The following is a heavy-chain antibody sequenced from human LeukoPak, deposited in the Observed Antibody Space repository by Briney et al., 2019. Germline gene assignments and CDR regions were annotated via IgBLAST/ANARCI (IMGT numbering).Heavy chain of an antibody. D-gene: IGHD6-13*01. CDR1: GFTFSSYA. Sequence: GRSLRLSCAASGFTFSSYAMHWVRQAPGKGLEWVAVISYDGSNKYYADSVKGRFTISRDNSKSTLYLQMNSLRAEDTAVYYCARGHRAAAGPGDYWGQGTLVTVSS. CDR3: ARGHRAAAGPGDY. CDR2: ISYDGSNK. J-gene: IGHJ4*02. V-gene: IGHV3-30-3*01.